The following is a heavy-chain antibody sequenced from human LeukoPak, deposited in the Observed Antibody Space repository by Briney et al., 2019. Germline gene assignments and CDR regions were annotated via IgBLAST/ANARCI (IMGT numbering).Heavy chain of an antibody. Sequence: GGSLRLSCAASGFTFSSYSMNWVRQAPGKGLEWVSSISSSSSYIYYADSVEGRFTISRDNAKNSLYLQMNSLRAEDTAVYYCARGAVAGYFDYWGQGTLVTVSS. J-gene: IGHJ4*02. CDR2: ISSSSSYI. V-gene: IGHV3-21*01. D-gene: IGHD6-19*01. CDR3: ARGAVAGYFDY. CDR1: GFTFSSYS.